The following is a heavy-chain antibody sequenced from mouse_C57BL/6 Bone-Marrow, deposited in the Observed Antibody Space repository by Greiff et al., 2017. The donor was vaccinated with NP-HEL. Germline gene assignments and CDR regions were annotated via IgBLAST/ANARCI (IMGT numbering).Heavy chain of an antibody. J-gene: IGHJ1*03. CDR3: ARGGGKRYWYFDV. Sequence: VQLQQSGAELVRPGTSVKMSCKASGYTFTNYWIGWAKQRPGHGLEWIGDIYPGGGYTNYNEKFKGKATLTADKSSSTAYMQFSSLTSEDSAIYYCARGGGKRYWYFDVWGTGTTVTVSS. CDR2: IYPGGGYT. V-gene: IGHV1-63*01. CDR1: GYTFTNYW.